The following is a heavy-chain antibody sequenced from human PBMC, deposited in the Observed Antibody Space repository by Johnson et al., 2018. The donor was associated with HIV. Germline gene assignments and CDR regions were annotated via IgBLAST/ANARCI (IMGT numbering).Heavy chain of an antibody. CDR3: AKGIAAAGTGAFDI. Sequence: EVQLVESGGGLVQPGRSLRLSCTVSGITFGDYAMSWFRQAPGKGLEWVGVIRGQAYSGTPEYAASVQDTFTNSRDNSKNTLNLQMSSLRAADKDGYYCAKGIAAAGTGAFDIWGQGTMVTVSS. J-gene: IGHJ3*02. V-gene: IGHV3-49*03. CDR2: IRGQAYSGTP. CDR1: GITFGDYA. D-gene: IGHD6-13*01.